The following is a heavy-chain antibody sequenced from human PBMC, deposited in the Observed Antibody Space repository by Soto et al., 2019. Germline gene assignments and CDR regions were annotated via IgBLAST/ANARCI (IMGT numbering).Heavy chain of an antibody. D-gene: IGHD5-18*01. CDR1: GASISSGGYY. CDR3: ARVDLAMVPFDY. Sequence: SETRSLTGTVSGASISSGGYYWSWIRQHPGKGLEWIGYIYYSGSTYYNPSLKSRVTISVDTSKNQFSLKLSSVTAADTAVYYCARVDLAMVPFDYWGQGTLVTVSS. J-gene: IGHJ4*02. CDR2: IYYSGST. V-gene: IGHV4-31*02.